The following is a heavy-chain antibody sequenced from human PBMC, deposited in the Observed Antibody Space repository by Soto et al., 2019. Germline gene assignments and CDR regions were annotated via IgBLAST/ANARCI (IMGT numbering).Heavy chain of an antibody. CDR3: ARAGSNYLASGRYLPYYMGG. Sequence: EVQVVESGGGLVQPGGSLRLSCEASGFTFSSYWMTWVRQAPGKGLEWVANIKQDGSEKYYVDSVKGRFTISRDNAKKSLYLAMNSLRAGDTAVYSCARAGSNYLASGRYLPYYMGGWGKGTTVTVSS. V-gene: IGHV3-7*01. D-gene: IGHD3-10*01. CDR1: GFTFSSYW. J-gene: IGHJ6*03. CDR2: IKQDGSEK.